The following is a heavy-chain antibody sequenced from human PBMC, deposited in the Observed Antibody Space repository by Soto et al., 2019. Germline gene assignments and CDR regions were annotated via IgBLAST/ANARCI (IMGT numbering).Heavy chain of an antibody. CDR1: GFTFSSYG. Sequence: GGSLRLSCAASGFTFSSYGMHWVRQAPGKGLEWVAVISYDGSNKYYADSVKGRFTISRDNSKNTLYLQMNSLRAEDTAVYYCAKEGYEPPFDYWGQGTLVTVSS. D-gene: IGHD6-13*01. CDR3: AKEGYEPPFDY. CDR2: ISYDGSNK. J-gene: IGHJ4*02. V-gene: IGHV3-30*18.